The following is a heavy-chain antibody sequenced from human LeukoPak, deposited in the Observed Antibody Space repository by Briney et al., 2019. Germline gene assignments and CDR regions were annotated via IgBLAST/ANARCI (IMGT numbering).Heavy chain of an antibody. CDR1: GGSISGHY. J-gene: IGHJ4*02. CDR2: IYSSGST. CDR3: ARVLGDGQSDY. D-gene: IGHD5-24*01. Sequence: PSETLSLTCTVPGGSISGHYWSWIRQPPGKGLEWIGYIYSSGSTRYNPSLNSRVTISVDTSKNQFSLKLTSVTAADTALYYCARVLGDGQSDYWGQGILVTVSS. V-gene: IGHV4-59*11.